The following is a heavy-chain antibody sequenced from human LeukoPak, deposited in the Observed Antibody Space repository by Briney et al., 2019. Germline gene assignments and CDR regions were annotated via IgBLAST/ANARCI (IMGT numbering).Heavy chain of an antibody. CDR3: ARAIPFGGYGYWGVPSGSGYSYGSAFDY. Sequence: SETLSLTCTVSGGSISSYYWSWIRQPPGKGLEWIGYIYYSGSTNYNPSPKSRVTISVDTSKNQFSLKLSSVTAADTAVYYCARAIPFGGYGYWGVPSGSGYSYGSAFDYWGQGTLVTVSS. CDR2: IYYSGST. CDR1: GGSISSYY. V-gene: IGHV4-59*01. J-gene: IGHJ4*02. D-gene: IGHD5-18*01.